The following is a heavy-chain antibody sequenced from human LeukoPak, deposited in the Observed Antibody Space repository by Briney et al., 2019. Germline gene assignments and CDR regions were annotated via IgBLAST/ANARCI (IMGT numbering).Heavy chain of an antibody. CDR1: GYTFTSYA. D-gene: IGHD6-19*01. CDR2: INAGNGNT. J-gene: IGHJ4*02. CDR3: ASLYSSGWHGDY. V-gene: IGHV1-3*01. Sequence: ASVKASCKASGYTFTSYAMHWVRQAPGQRLEWMGWINAGNGNTKYSQKFQGRVTITRDTSASTAYMELSSLRSEDTAVYYCASLYSSGWHGDYWGQGTLVTVSS.